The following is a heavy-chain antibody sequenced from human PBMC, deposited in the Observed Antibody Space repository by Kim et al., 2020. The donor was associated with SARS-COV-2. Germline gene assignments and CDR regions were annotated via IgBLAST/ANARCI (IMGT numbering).Heavy chain of an antibody. D-gene: IGHD6-13*01. V-gene: IGHV3-66*01. Sequence: GGSLRLSCAASGFTVSSNYMSWVRQAPGKGLEWVSVIYSDGTTYYADSVKGRFTISRDNSKNTLYLQMNTLRAEDTAVYYCARGVSYSSSWGDNMDVWGQGTTVTVSS. J-gene: IGHJ6*02. CDR3: ARGVSYSSSWGDNMDV. CDR1: GFTVSSNY. CDR2: IYSDGTT.